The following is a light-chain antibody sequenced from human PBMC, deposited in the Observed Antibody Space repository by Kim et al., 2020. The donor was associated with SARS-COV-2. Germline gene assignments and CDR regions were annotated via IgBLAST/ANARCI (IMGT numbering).Light chain of an antibody. Sequence: SVSPGQTASITCSGEKLGDKYACWYHQKPGQSPVLVIYQDSKRPSGIPERFSGSNSGNTATLTISGTQAMDEADYYCQAWDSRTAIFGGGTQLTVL. CDR3: QAWDSRTAI. CDR2: QDS. J-gene: IGLJ2*01. V-gene: IGLV3-1*01. CDR1: KLGDKY.